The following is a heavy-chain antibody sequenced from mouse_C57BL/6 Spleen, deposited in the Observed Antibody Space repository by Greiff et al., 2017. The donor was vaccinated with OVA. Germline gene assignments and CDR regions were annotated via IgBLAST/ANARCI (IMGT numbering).Heavy chain of an antibody. J-gene: IGHJ2*01. CDR2: IDPSDSET. D-gene: IGHD2-5*01. CDR1: GYTFTSYW. CDR3: ARGPTPSYYSNHYFDY. Sequence: VKLQQPGAELVRPGSSVKLSCKASGYTFTSYWMHWVKQRPIQGLEWIGNIDPSDSETHYNQKFKDKATLTVDKSSSTAYMQLSSLTSEDSAVYYCARGPTPSYYSNHYFDYWGQGTTLTVSS. V-gene: IGHV1-52*01.